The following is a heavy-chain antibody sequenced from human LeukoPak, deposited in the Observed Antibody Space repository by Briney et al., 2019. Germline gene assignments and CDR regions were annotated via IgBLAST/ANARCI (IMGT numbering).Heavy chain of an antibody. CDR2: IYSGGST. V-gene: IGHV3-66*04. J-gene: IGHJ4*02. Sequence: GGSLRLSCAASGFTASSNYMSWVRQAPGKGLEWVSVIYSGGSTYYADSVKGRFTISRDNSKNTLYLQMNSLRAEDTAVYYCASQSYSSGWGEVDYWGQGTLVTVSS. CDR3: ASQSYSSGWGEVDY. CDR1: GFTASSNY. D-gene: IGHD6-19*01.